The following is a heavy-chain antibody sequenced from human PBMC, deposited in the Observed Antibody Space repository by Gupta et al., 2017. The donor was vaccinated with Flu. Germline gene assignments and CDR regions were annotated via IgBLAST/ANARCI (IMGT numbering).Heavy chain of an antibody. CDR3: ARDYYGSARFFEAFDY. V-gene: IGHV7-4-1*02. CDR2: INTNTGNP. D-gene: IGHD3-10*01. CDR1: YTFVTYA. J-gene: IGHJ4*02. Sequence: YTFVTYAMDWVRQVPGQGPEWMGWINTNTGNPTYAQGFRGRFVFSLDTSVSTAYLEISSLQAEDTAVYYCARDYYGSARFFEAFDYWGQGTLVTVSS.